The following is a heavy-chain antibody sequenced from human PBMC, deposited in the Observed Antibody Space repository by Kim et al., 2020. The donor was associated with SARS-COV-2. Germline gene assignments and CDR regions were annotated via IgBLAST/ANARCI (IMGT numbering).Heavy chain of an antibody. CDR2: TTGSGDRT. CDR3: ARGRYPDNGGYEYYNY. V-gene: IGHV3-23*01. CDR1: GFTFSNYA. D-gene: IGHD3-22*01. Sequence: GGSLRLSCAASGFTFSNYAMSWVRQTPGKGLEWVSTTTGSGDRTYSADSVEGRFTISRDNSKNTLYLEVPSLRAEDTAIYYCARGRYPDNGGYEYYNYWGQGTAVTVSS. J-gene: IGHJ1*01.